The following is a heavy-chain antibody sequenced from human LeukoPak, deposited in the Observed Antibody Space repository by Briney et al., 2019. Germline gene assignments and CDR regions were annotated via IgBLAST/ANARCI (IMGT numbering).Heavy chain of an antibody. Sequence: PSETLSHTCTVSGGSISSYYWSWIRQPPGKGLEWIGYIYYSGSTNYNPSLKSRVTISVDTSKNQFSLKLSSVTAADTAVYYCARGLETYYDYVWGSYRADYFDYWGQGTLVAVSS. CDR2: IYYSGST. CDR1: GGSISSYY. V-gene: IGHV4-59*01. D-gene: IGHD3-16*02. CDR3: ARGLETYYDYVWGSYRADYFDY. J-gene: IGHJ4*02.